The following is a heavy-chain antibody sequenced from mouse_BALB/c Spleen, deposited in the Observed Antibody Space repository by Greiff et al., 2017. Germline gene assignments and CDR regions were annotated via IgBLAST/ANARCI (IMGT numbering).Heavy chain of an antibody. J-gene: IGHJ3*01. V-gene: IGHV2-9*02. D-gene: IGHD1-1*01. CDR1: GFSLTSYG. CDR2: IWAGGST. CDR3: ASPHYYGSSYPFAY. Sequence: LVAPSQSLSITCTVSGFSLTSYGVHWVRQPPGKGLEWLGVIWAGGSTNYNSALMSRLSISKDNSKSQVFLKMNSLQTDDTAMYYCASPHYYGSSYPFAYWGQGTLVTVSA.